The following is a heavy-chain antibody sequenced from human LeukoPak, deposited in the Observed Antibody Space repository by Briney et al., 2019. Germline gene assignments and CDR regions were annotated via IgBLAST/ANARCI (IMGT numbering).Heavy chain of an antibody. D-gene: IGHD3-10*01. CDR2: IIPIFGTA. CDR3: ARDEPDYYGSGTQSYYYYYMDV. V-gene: IGHV1-69*05. J-gene: IGHJ6*03. CDR1: GGTFISYA. Sequence: ASVTVSCKASGGTFISYAISWVRQAPGQGLEWMGGIIPIFGTANYAQKFQGRVTITTDESTSTAYRELSSLRSEDTAVYYCARDEPDYYGSGTQSYYYYYMDVWGKGTTVTVSS.